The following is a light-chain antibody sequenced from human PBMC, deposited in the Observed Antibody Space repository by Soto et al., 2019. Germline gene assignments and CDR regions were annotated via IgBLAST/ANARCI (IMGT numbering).Light chain of an antibody. V-gene: IGLV1-40*01. Sequence: QSVLTQPPSVSGAPGQRVYISCTGSSSNIGAGYDVHWYQHLPGTAPKLLIYANNNRPSGVPDRFSGSKSGTSASLAITGLQAEDEADYYCQSYDSSRSPLYVFGTGTKLTVL. J-gene: IGLJ1*01. CDR1: SSNIGAGYD. CDR3: QSYDSSRSPLYV. CDR2: ANN.